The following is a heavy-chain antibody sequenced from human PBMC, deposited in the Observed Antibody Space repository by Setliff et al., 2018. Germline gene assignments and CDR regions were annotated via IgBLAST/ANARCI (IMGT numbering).Heavy chain of an antibody. D-gene: IGHD4-17*01. CDR1: GDTFSTYA. CDR3: ARGNYGDPDY. Sequence: SVKVSCKASGDTFSTYALSWVRQAPGQGLEWMGGIIPLLEAAKYAQKFQGRVTMTTDTSTSTVYMEIRSLRSDDTAVYYCARGNYGDPDYWGQGTLVTVSS. J-gene: IGHJ4*02. V-gene: IGHV1-69*05. CDR2: IIPLLEAA.